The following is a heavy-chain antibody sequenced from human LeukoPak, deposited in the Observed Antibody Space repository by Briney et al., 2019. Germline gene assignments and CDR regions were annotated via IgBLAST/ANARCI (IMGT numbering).Heavy chain of an antibody. CDR3: AKSLERLLYFDY. CDR2: ISGSGGST. D-gene: IGHD1-1*01. Sequence: GGSLRLSCAASGFTFSSYAMSWVRQAPGKGLEWVSAISGSGGSTYYADSVKGRFTISRDNSKNTLYLQMNSLRVEDTAVYYCAKSLERLLYFDYWGQGTLVTVSS. J-gene: IGHJ4*02. CDR1: GFTFSSYA. V-gene: IGHV3-23*01.